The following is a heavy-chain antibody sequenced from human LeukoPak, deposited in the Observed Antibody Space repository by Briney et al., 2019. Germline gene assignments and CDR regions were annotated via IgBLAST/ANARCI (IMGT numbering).Heavy chain of an antibody. V-gene: IGHV1-24*01. Sequence: ASVKVSCKVSGYTLTEISMYWVRQAPGKGLGETLYAQKFQGRVTMTEDTSTDTAYMELSSLRSADTAVYFCARGPIGAPDYYFDYWGQGTLVTVSS. CDR1: GYTLTEIS. D-gene: IGHD3-10*01. CDR2: ET. CDR3: ARGPIGAPDYYFDY. J-gene: IGHJ4*02.